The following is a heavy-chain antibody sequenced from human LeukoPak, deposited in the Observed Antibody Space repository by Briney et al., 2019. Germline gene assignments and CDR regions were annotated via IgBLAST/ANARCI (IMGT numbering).Heavy chain of an antibody. D-gene: IGHD1-14*01. Sequence: GRSLRLSCASSGFTFNSYGMHWVRQAPGKGLEWVAVISYDGSNKYYADSVKGRFTISRDNSKNTLYLQMNSLRAEDTAVYHCAKEGTTRTPWGQGTTVTVSS. V-gene: IGHV3-30*18. CDR3: AKEGTTRTP. J-gene: IGHJ6*02. CDR2: ISYDGSNK. CDR1: GFTFNSYG.